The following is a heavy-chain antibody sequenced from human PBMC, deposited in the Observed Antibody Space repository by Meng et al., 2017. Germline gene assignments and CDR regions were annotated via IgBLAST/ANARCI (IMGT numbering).Heavy chain of an antibody. CDR3: ARDTNYDILTYFPPFDY. V-gene: IGHV1-18*01. CDR2: ISAYNGNT. Sequence: ASVKVSCKASGYTFTSYGISRVRQAPGQGLEWMGWISAYNGNTNYAQKLQGRVTMTTDTSTSTAYMELRSLRSDDTAVYYCARDTNYDILTYFPPFDYWGQGTLVTVSS. CDR1: GYTFTSYG. D-gene: IGHD3-9*01. J-gene: IGHJ4*02.